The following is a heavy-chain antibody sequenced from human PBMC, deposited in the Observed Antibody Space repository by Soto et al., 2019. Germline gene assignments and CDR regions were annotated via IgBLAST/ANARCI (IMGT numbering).Heavy chain of an antibody. J-gene: IGHJ6*02. CDR1: GFTFSTYS. Sequence: PGGSLRLSCAASGFTFSTYSMNWVRQAPGKGLEWVSYISSSSSTIFYTDSVKGRFTVSRDNAKNSLYLQMNSLRAEDTAVYYCARDSLAFYGSGSYFYYYYGMDVWGQGTTVTVSS. CDR3: ARDSLAFYGSGSYFYYYYGMDV. D-gene: IGHD3-10*01. CDR2: ISSSSSTI. V-gene: IGHV3-48*01.